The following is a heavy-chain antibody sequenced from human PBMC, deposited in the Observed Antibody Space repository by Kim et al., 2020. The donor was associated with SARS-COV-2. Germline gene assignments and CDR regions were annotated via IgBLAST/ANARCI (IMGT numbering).Heavy chain of an antibody. CDR1: GFTFSSYG. J-gene: IGHJ6*02. V-gene: IGHV3-30*18. Sequence: GGSLRLSCAASGFTFSSYGMHWVRQAPGKGLEWVAVISYDGSNKYYADSVKGRFTISRDNSKNTLYLQMNSLRAEDTAVYYCAKRSTPYDYVWGSYRPFGMDVWGQGTTVTVSS. CDR3: AKRSTPYDYVWGSYRPFGMDV. CDR2: ISYDGSNK. D-gene: IGHD3-16*02.